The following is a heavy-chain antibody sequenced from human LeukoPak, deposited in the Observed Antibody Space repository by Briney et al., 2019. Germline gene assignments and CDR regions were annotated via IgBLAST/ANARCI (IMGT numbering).Heavy chain of an antibody. D-gene: IGHD6-19*01. Sequence: PGGSLRLSCAASGFSLRSSEMNWVRQAPGKGLEWVSSITPSSDIYYADSVKGRFTISRDNAKNSLYLQMNSLTAEDTAVYYCARGQWPDYWGQGTLVTVS. J-gene: IGHJ4*02. CDR1: GFSLRSSE. CDR3: ARGQWPDY. V-gene: IGHV3-69-1*02. CDR2: ITPSSDI.